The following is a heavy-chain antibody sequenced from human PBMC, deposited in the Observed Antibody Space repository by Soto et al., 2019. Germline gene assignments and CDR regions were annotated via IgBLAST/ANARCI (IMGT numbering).Heavy chain of an antibody. CDR3: ARAAAYFFFFISLRPPSSTPLPSVSFFRSGSGGSLRLSCAASGFTFSSYGMH. CDR1: GFTFSSYA. CDR2: ISYDGSNK. D-gene: IGHD3-10*01. Sequence: GGSLRLSCAASGFTFSSYAMHWVRQAPGKGLEWVAVISYDGSNKYYADSVKGRFTISRDNSKNTLYLQMNSLRAEDTAVYYGARAAAYFFFFISLRPPSSTPLPSVSFFRSGSGGSLRLSCAASGFTFSSYGMHW. V-gene: IGHV3-30-3*01. J-gene: IGHJ1*01.